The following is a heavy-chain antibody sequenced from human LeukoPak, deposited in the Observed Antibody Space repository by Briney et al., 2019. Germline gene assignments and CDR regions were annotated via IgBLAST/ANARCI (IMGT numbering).Heavy chain of an antibody. J-gene: IGHJ4*02. CDR1: GFTFSSYA. D-gene: IGHD3-10*01. CDR3: ARSLGSGSYLDY. Sequence: GRSLRLSCAASGFTFSSYAMHWVRQAPGKGLEWVAVISYDGSNKYYADSVKGRFTISRDNSKNTLYLRMNSLRAEDTAVYYCARSLGSGSYLDYWGQGTLVTVSS. V-gene: IGHV3-30*04. CDR2: ISYDGSNK.